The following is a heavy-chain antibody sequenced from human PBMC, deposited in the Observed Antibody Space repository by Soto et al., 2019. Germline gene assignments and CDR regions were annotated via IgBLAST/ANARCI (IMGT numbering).Heavy chain of an antibody. CDR2: ISYDGSNK. CDR3: ARDEWLRCWADYYYGMYV. CDR1: GFTFSSYA. V-gene: IGHV3-30-3*01. Sequence: QVQLVESGGGVVQPGRSLRLSCAASGFTFSSYAMHWVRQAPGKGLEWVAVISYDGSNKYYADSVKGRFTISRDNSKNTLYLQMNRLRAEDTAVYYCARDEWLRCWADYYYGMYVWGQGTTVTVSS. J-gene: IGHJ6*02. D-gene: IGHD5-12*01.